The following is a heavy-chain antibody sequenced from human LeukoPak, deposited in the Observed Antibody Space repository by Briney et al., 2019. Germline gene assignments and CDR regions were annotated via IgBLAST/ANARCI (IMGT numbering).Heavy chain of an antibody. CDR3: ARLVNSGRSSGTPRYYYYYMDV. CDR2: IYYSGST. J-gene: IGHJ6*03. CDR1: GGSISSSSYY. D-gene: IGHD3-10*01. V-gene: IGHV4-39*07. Sequence: SETLSLTCTVSGGSISSSSYYWGWIRQPPGKGLEWIGSIYYSGSTYYNPSLKSRVTISVDTSKNQFSLKLSSVTAADTAVYYCARLVNSGRSSGTPRYYYYYMDVWGKGTTVTVSS.